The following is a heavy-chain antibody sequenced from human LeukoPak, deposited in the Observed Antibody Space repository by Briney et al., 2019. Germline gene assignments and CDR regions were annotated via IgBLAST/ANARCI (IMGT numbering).Heavy chain of an antibody. V-gene: IGHV4-59*12. CDR2: IYHSGST. J-gene: IGHJ4*02. Sequence: SETLSLTCTVSGGSISTYYWSWIRQPPGKGLEWIGYIYHSGSTYYNPSLKSRVTISVDRSKNQFSLKLSSVTAADTAVYYCARAHYDSSGYSFFDYWGQGTLVTVSS. D-gene: IGHD3-22*01. CDR1: GGSISTYY. CDR3: ARAHYDSSGYSFFDY.